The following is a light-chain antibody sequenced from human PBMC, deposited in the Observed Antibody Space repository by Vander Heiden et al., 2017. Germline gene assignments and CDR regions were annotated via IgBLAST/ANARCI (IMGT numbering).Light chain of an antibody. V-gene: IGKV4-1*01. J-gene: IGKJ1*01. CDR3: QQYYTPPWT. Sequence: DIVMTQSPDSLAVSLGERTTIKCKSSRSVLYSSNNKNYLAWYQQKPGQPPKLLIYWASTRESGVPDRFSGSGSGTDFTLTISSLQAADVAVYYCQQYYTPPWTFGQGTKVEIK. CDR1: RSVLYSSNNKNY. CDR2: WAS.